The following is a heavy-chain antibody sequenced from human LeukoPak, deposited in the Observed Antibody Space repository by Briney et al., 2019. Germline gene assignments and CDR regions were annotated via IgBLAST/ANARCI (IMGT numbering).Heavy chain of an antibody. CDR1: GGSISGYY. CDR3: ARDEDSAYGSGSYLS. J-gene: IGHJ5*02. CDR2: LYYSGST. V-gene: IGHV4-59*01. Sequence: SETLYLTCTVSGGSISGYYWSWIRQPPGKGLEWIGYLYYSGSTNYNPSLKSRVTMSVDTSKNQFSLKLSSVTAADTAVYYCARDEDSAYGSGSYLSWGQGTLVTVSS. D-gene: IGHD3-10*01.